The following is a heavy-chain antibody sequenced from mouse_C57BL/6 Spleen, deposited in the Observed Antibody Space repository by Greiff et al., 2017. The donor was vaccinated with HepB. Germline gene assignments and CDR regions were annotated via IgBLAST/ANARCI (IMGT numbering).Heavy chain of an antibody. CDR2: IYPGDGDT. CDR1: GYAFSSSW. V-gene: IGHV1-82*01. D-gene: IGHD2-2*01. Sequence: QVQLQQSGPELVKPGASVKISCKASGYAFSSSWMNWVKQRPGKGLEWIGRIYPGDGDTNYNGKFKGKATLTADKPSSTAYMQLSSLTSEDSAVYFCAREGYDGFAYWGQGTLVTVSA. CDR3: AREGYDGFAY. J-gene: IGHJ3*01.